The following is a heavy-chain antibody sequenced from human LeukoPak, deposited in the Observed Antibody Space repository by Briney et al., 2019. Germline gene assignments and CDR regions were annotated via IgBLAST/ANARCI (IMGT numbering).Heavy chain of an antibody. CDR3: ARGGYYYDSSGYYYTLNY. D-gene: IGHD3-22*01. J-gene: IGHJ4*02. CDR2: ISSSSSYI. V-gene: IGHV3-21*01. CDR1: GFTFSSYS. Sequence: GGSLRLSCAASGFTFSSYSMNWVRQAPGQGLEWVSSISSSSSYIYYADSVKGRFTTSRDNAKNSLYLQMNSLRAEDTAVYYCARGGYYYDSSGYYYTLNYWGQGTLVTVSS.